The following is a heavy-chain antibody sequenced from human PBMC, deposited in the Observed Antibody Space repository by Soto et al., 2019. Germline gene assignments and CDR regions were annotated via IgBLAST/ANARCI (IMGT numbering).Heavy chain of an antibody. D-gene: IGHD6-13*01. CDR3: AREGAAGTCSDY. J-gene: IGHJ4*02. CDR2: ISSSSSYI. Sequence: SLRLSCAASGFTFSSYSMNWVRQAPGKGLEWVSSISSSSSYIYYADSVKGRFTISRDNAKNSLYLQMNSLRAEDTAVYYCAREGAAGTCSDYWGQGTLVTVSS. V-gene: IGHV3-21*01. CDR1: GFTFSSYS.